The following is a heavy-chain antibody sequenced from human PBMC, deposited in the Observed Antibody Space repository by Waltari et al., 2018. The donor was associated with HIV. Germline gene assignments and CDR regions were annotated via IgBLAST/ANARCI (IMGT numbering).Heavy chain of an antibody. CDR1: GGSFSGYY. Sequence: QVQLQQWGAGLLKPSETLSLTCAVYGGSFSGYYWSWIRQPPGKGLEWIGEINHSGSTNYNPSLKSRVTISLDTSKNQFSLKLSSVTAADTAVYYCARDRPALSFFDPWGQGTLVTVSS. CDR3: ARDRPALSFFDP. V-gene: IGHV4-34*01. D-gene: IGHD2-2*01. J-gene: IGHJ5*02. CDR2: INHSGST.